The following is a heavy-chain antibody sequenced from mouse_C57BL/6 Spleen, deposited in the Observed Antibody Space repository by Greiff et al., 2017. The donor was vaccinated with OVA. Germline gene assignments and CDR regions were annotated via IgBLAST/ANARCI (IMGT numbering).Heavy chain of an antibody. CDR2: IYPSDSET. Sequence: QVQLQQPGAELVRPGSSVKLSCKASGYTFTSYWMDWVKQRPGQGLEWIGNIYPSDSETHYNQKFKDKATLTVDKSSSTAYMQLSSLTSEDSAVYYCARSTLTTVDDYWGQGTTLTVSS. V-gene: IGHV1-61*01. CDR3: ARSTLTTVDDY. D-gene: IGHD1-1*01. CDR1: GYTFTSYW. J-gene: IGHJ2*01.